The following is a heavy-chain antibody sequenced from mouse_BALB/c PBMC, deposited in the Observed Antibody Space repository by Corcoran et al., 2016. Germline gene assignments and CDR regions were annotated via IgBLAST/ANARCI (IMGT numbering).Heavy chain of an antibody. V-gene: IGHV1S136*01. CDR3: AREVPGGNPFDY. J-gene: IGHJ2*01. Sequence: EVQLQQSGPELVKPGASVKMSCKASGYTFTSYVLHWVKQKPGQGLEWIGYIYPYNDDVRYNEKFKGKVTLTSDKSSSTAYMGLSSLTSEDSAVYYCAREVPGGNPFDYWGQGTTLTVSS. CDR1: GYTFTSYV. CDR2: IYPYNDDV. D-gene: IGHD2-1*01.